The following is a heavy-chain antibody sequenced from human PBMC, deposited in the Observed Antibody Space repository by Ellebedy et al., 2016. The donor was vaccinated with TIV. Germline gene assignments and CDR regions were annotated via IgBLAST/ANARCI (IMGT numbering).Heavy chain of an antibody. V-gene: IGHV4-59*12. D-gene: IGHD3-10*01. CDR3: ARVRAYYGSGTYADY. CDR1: GGSISSYY. Sequence: MPSETLSLTCTVSGGSISSYYWTWIRQSPGEGLEWIGHVDYSGSTNYNPSLGSRVSISVDTSKNQFSLSLSSVTAADTAVYYCARVRAYYGSGTYADYWGHGILVTVSS. CDR2: VDYSGST. J-gene: IGHJ4*01.